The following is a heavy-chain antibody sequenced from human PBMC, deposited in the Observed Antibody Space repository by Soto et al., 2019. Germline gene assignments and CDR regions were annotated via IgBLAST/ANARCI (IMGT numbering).Heavy chain of an antibody. J-gene: IGHJ4*02. CDR1: GFTFSNAW. V-gene: IGHV3-15*01. Sequence: GGSLRLSCAASGFTFSNAWMSWVRQAPGKGLEWVGRIKNKTDGGTSDYAAPVKGRFTISTDDSKNTLYLQMNSLKTEDTAVYYCTTDYPIQYSSSDYWGQGTLVTVSS. CDR2: IKNKTDGGTS. D-gene: IGHD6-6*01. CDR3: TTDYPIQYSSSDY.